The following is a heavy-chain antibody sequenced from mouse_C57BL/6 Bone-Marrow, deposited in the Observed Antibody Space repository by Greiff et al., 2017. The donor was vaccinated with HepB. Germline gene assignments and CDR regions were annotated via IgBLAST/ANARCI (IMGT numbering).Heavy chain of an antibody. J-gene: IGHJ2*01. CDR1: GYSITSGYY. V-gene: IGHV3-6*01. CDR3: ARVYGSRDYFDY. D-gene: IGHD1-1*01. Sequence: EVQLQESGPGLVKPSQSLSLTCSVTGYSITSGYYWNWIRQFPGNKLEWMGYISYDGSNNYNPSLKNRISITRDTSKNQFFLKLNSVTTEDTATYYCARVYGSRDYFDYWGQGTTLTVSS. CDR2: ISYDGSN.